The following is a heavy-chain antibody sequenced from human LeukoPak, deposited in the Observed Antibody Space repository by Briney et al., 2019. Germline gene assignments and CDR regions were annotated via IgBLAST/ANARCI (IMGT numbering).Heavy chain of an antibody. CDR3: ARDFMKYQLTCTGAPHAY. V-gene: IGHV1-18*01. CDR2: ISAYNGNT. Sequence: ASVKVSCKASGYTFTSYGISWVRQAPGQGLEWRGWISAYNGNTNYAQKLQGRVTMTTDTSTSTAYMELRSLRSDDTAVYYCARDFMKYQLTCTGAPHAYWGQGTLVTVSS. J-gene: IGHJ4*02. CDR1: GYTFTSYG. D-gene: IGHD2-2*01.